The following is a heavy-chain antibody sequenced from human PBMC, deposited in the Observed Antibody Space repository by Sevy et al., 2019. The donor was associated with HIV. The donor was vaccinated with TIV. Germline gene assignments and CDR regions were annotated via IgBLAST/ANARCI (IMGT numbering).Heavy chain of an antibody. CDR2: ISGSVGST. J-gene: IGHJ6*02. D-gene: IGHD2-8*02. Sequence: GGSLRLSCAASGFTFSSYAMSWVRQAPGKGLEWVSAISGSVGSTYYADSVKGRFTISRDNSKNTLYLQMNSLRAEDTAVYYCAKSYCTGGVCGYYYYGMDVWGQGTTVTVSS. CDR1: GFTFSSYA. V-gene: IGHV3-23*01. CDR3: AKSYCTGGVCGYYYYGMDV.